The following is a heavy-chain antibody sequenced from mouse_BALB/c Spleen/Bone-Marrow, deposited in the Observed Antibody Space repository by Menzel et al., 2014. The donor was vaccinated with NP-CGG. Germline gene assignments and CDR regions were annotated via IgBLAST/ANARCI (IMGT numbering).Heavy chain of an antibody. Sequence: VQVVESGPGLVAPSQSLSITCTVSGFSLXSYGVHWVRQPPGKGLEWLGVIWAGGSTNYNSALMSRLSISKDNSKSXVFLKMNSLQTDDSAMYYCARDWLRRAMDYWGQGTSVTVSS. CDR2: IWAGGST. J-gene: IGHJ4*01. CDR1: GFSLXSYG. D-gene: IGHD2-2*01. CDR3: ARDWLRRAMDY. V-gene: IGHV2-9*02.